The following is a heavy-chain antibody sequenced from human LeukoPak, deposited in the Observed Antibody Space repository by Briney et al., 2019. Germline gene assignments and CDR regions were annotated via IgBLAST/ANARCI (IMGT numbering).Heavy chain of an antibody. Sequence: ASVKVSCKASGYTFSSYYMHWVRQAPGQGLEWMGIINPSDGSTSYAQKFQGRLTMTRDTSTSTVYMEMSSLRSEDTALYYCARVPTGITNTFDIWGQGTMVTVSS. CDR2: INPSDGST. V-gene: IGHV1-46*01. CDR1: GYTFSSYY. CDR3: ARVPTGITNTFDI. J-gene: IGHJ3*02. D-gene: IGHD1-7*01.